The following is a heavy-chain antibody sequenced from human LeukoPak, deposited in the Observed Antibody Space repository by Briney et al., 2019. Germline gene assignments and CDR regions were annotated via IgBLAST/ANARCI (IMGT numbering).Heavy chain of an antibody. Sequence: KPGGSLRLSCAASGFTFSSYSMNWVRQAPGKGLEWVSSISSSSSYTYYADSVKGRFTISRDNAKNSLYLQMNSLRAEDTAVYYCARSSRSSRRLDPWGQGTLVTVSS. CDR1: GFTFSSYS. V-gene: IGHV3-21*01. J-gene: IGHJ5*02. D-gene: IGHD6-13*01. CDR3: ARSSRSSRRLDP. CDR2: ISSSSSYT.